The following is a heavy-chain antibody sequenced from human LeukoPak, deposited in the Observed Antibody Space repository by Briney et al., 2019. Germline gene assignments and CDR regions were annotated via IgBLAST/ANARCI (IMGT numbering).Heavy chain of an antibody. CDR1: GFTFSSYA. V-gene: IGHV3-30-3*01. Sequence: PGGSLRLSCAASGFTFSSYAMHWVRQAPGKGLEWVAVISYDGSNKYYADSVKGRFTISRDNSKNTLYLQMNSLRAEDTAVYYCARGVAYFNYWAREPWSPSPQ. CDR3: ARGVAYFNY. J-gene: IGHJ4*02. CDR2: ISYDGSNK. D-gene: IGHD2-15*01.